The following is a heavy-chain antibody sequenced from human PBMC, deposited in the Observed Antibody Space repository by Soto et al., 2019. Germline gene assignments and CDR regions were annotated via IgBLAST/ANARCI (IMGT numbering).Heavy chain of an antibody. Sequence: PGGSLRLSCAASGFTFSSYSMNWVRQAPGKGLEWVSFISSSSSYIYYADSVKGRFTISRDNAKNSLYLQMNSLRAEDTAVYYCARVAAHYYYGMDVWGQGTTVTVS. CDR1: GFTFSSYS. D-gene: IGHD2-15*01. CDR2: ISSSSSYI. J-gene: IGHJ6*02. CDR3: ARVAAHYYYGMDV. V-gene: IGHV3-21*01.